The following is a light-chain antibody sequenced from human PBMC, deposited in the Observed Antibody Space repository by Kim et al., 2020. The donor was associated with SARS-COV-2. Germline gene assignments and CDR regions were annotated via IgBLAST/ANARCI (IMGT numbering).Light chain of an antibody. V-gene: IGKV3-15*01. Sequence: EIVMSQSPATLSVSLGEEATLSCRASQTINTDLAWYQQKPGQSPRLLIYAASTRAAGIPVRFSGSGSGTEFTLTISSLQSEDFAVYYCQQYGNWLTWTFGPGTKVEIK. CDR1: QTINTD. CDR2: AAS. CDR3: QQYGNWLTWT. J-gene: IGKJ1*01.